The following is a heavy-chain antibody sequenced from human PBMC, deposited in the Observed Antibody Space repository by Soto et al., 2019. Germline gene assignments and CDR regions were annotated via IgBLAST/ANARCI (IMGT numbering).Heavy chain of an antibody. CDR3: AQLSGYDAAGWFDP. CDR1: GFSLSTDGVG. J-gene: IGHJ5*02. CDR2: IYWNDDK. Sequence: QITLKESGPTLVKPTQTLTLTCTFSGFSLSTDGVGVGWIRQPPGKAPEWLALIYWNDDKRFSPSLKTRLTITKDTSKSQVVLTLTNIDPVDTATYYCAQLSGYDAAGWFDPWGQGTLVTVSS. V-gene: IGHV2-5*01. D-gene: IGHD5-12*01.